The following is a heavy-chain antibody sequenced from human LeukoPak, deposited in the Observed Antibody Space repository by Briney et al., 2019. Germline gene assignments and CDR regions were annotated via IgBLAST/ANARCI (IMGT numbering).Heavy chain of an antibody. CDR1: GFTFSSYD. D-gene: IGHD4-11*01. Sequence: GGSLRLSCAASGFTFSSYDMNWVRQAPEKGLEWVSYISTTSSTIYYADSVKGRFTIPRDNAKNSLYLQMNSLRAEDTAVYYCAGEYSNLDYWGQGTLVTVSS. CDR3: AGEYSNLDY. V-gene: IGHV3-48*04. J-gene: IGHJ4*02. CDR2: ISTTSSTI.